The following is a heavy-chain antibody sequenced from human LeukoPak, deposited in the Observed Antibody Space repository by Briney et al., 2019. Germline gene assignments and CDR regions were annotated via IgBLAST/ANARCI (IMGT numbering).Heavy chain of an antibody. D-gene: IGHD2-21*02. CDR1: GGSISNGGYY. Sequence: SETLSLTCTVSGGSISNGGYYWSWIPQHPGKGLEWIGYIYYSGRTYYNPSLKSRVTISVDTSKNQFSLKLSSVTAADTAVYYCARDARSCGGDCYAWFDPWGQGTLVTVSS. CDR3: ARDARSCGGDCYAWFDP. J-gene: IGHJ5*02. V-gene: IGHV4-31*03. CDR2: IYYSGRT.